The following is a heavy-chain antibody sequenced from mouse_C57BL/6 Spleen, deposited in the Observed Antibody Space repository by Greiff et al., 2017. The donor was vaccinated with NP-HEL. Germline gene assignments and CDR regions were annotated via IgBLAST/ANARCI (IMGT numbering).Heavy chain of an antibody. CDR3: ARDAPGYFDV. Sequence: EVQLVESGGGLVQSGRSLRLSCATSGFTFSDFYMEWVRQAPGKGLEWIAASRNKANDYTTEYSASGKGRFIVSRDTSQSILYLQMNALRAEDTAIYYCARDAPGYFDVWGTGTTVTVSS. CDR1: GFTFSDFY. V-gene: IGHV7-1*01. CDR2: SRNKANDYTT. J-gene: IGHJ1*03.